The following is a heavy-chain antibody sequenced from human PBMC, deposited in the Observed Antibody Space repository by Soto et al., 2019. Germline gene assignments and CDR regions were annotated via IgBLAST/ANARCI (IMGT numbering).Heavy chain of an antibody. Sequence: GESLKISCKGFGYSFTSYWIGWVRQMPGKGLEWMGIIYPGDSDTRYSPSFQGQVTISADKSISTAYLQWSSLKASDTAMYYCARLVLEDCSSTSCSDYYYYYMDVWGKGTTVTVSS. CDR1: GYSFTSYW. CDR3: ARLVLEDCSSTSCSDYYYYYMDV. D-gene: IGHD2-2*01. J-gene: IGHJ6*03. V-gene: IGHV5-51*01. CDR2: IYPGDSDT.